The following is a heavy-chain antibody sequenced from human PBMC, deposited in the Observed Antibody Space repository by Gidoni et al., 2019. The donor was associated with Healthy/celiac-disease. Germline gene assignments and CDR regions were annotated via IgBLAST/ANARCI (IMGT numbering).Heavy chain of an antibody. J-gene: IGHJ4*02. V-gene: IGHV4-4*02. D-gene: IGHD3-22*01. CDR2: IYHSGST. CDR1: GGSISSSNW. Sequence: QVQLQESGPGLVKPSGTLSLTCAVSGGSISSSNWWSWVRQPPGKGLEWIGEIYHSGSTNYNPSLKSRVTISVDKSKNQFSLKLSSVTAADTAVYYCARVRGYYDSSGYYRYFDYWGQGTLVTVSS. CDR3: ARVRGYYDSSGYYRYFDY.